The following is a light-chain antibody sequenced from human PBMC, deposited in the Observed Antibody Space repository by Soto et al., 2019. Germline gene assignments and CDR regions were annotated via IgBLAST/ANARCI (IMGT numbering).Light chain of an antibody. J-gene: IGKJ1*01. CDR3: HQYNNWLWT. V-gene: IGKV3-15*01. Sequence: EKVMTQSPATLSVSPGERANLSCRVSHSVSNRLAWYQQRPGQPPRLLIYDASTRATGIPARFSGSGSGTEFTLTISSLQSEDFAVYYCHQYNNWLWTFGQGTKVEIK. CDR1: HSVSNR. CDR2: DAS.